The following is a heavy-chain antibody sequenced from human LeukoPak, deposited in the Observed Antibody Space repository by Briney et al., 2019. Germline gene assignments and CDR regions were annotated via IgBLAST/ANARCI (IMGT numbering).Heavy chain of an antibody. V-gene: IGHV3-7*01. Sequence: PGGSLRLSCAASGFTFSSYYMAWVRQVPGQGLEWVANINQNEGGTNYVDSVKGRFTISGDSAKNSLYLQMNGLRAEDTAVYYCARAGVRKYGRFYFDYWGQGTLVTVSS. CDR2: INQNEGGT. J-gene: IGHJ4*02. D-gene: IGHD2-8*01. CDR3: ARAGVRKYGRFYFDY. CDR1: GFTFSSYY.